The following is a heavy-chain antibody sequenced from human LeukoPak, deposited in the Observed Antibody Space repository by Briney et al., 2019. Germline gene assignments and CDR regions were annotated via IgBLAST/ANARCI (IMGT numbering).Heavy chain of an antibody. CDR3: ARTTWGYAFDL. CDR2: IYYSGST. V-gene: IGHV4-59*01. Sequence: TTSETLSLTCTVSGGSINGYYWTWIRQPPGKGLEWIGYIYYSGSTNYNPSPKRRVAISVDTSKIQFSLKLTSVTAADTALYYCARTTWGYAFDLWGQGTMVTVSS. CDR1: GGSINGYY. D-gene: IGHD3-16*01. J-gene: IGHJ3*01.